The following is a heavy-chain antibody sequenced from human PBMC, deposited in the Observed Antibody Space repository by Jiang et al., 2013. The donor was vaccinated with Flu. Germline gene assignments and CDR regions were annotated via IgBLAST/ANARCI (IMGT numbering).Heavy chain of an antibody. Sequence: PGGSLRLSCAVSGFTFSSYSMNWVRQAPGKGLEWVSYISSSSSNIYYADSVKGRFTISRDTAKKSLYLQMNSLRDEDTAVYYCARDRGDCGGDCPHWYFDLWGRGTLVTVSS. CDR2: ISSSSSNI. CDR3: ARDRGDCGGDCPHWYFDL. D-gene: IGHD2-21*02. V-gene: IGHV3-48*02. CDR1: GFTFSSYS. J-gene: IGHJ2*01.